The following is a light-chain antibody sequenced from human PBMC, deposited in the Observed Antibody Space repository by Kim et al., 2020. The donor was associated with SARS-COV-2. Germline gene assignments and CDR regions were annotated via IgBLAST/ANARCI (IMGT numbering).Light chain of an antibody. CDR3: QAWDSSTAV. Sequence: VSPGQTASITCSGDKLGDKYACWYQQKPGQSPVLVIYQDSKRPSGIPERFSGSNSGKTATLTISGTQAMDEADYYCQAWDSSTAVFGGGTQLTVL. V-gene: IGLV3-1*01. CDR1: KLGDKY. J-gene: IGLJ2*01. CDR2: QDS.